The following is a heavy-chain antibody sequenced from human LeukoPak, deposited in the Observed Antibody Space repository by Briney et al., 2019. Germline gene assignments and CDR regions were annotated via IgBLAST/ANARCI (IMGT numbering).Heavy chain of an antibody. CDR1: GGSINTHY. CDR2: IYYTGST. D-gene: IGHD3-10*01. J-gene: IGHJ5*02. Sequence: PSETLSLTCTVSGGSINTHYYSWIRQPPGKGLQWIGYIYYTGSTNYNASLKRRVTMSVDTSKNQFSLRLNSVTAADTAVYYCAREAYGSATPNWFDPWGQGTLVTVSS. CDR3: AREAYGSATPNWFDP. V-gene: IGHV4-59*11.